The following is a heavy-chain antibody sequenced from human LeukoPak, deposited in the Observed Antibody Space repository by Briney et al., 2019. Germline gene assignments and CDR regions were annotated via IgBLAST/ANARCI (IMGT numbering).Heavy chain of an antibody. CDR3: ARERGTTVTTLGWFDP. Sequence: EASVKVSCKASGYTFTSYDINWVRQATGQGLEWMGWMNPNSGNTGYAQKFQGRVTMTRNTSISTAYMELSSLRSEDTAVYYCARERGTTVTTLGWFDPWGQGTLVTVSS. J-gene: IGHJ5*02. D-gene: IGHD4-17*01. V-gene: IGHV1-8*01. CDR2: MNPNSGNT. CDR1: GYTFTSYD.